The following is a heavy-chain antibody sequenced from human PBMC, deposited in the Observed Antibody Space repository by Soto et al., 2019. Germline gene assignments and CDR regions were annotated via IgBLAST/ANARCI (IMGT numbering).Heavy chain of an antibody. J-gene: IGHJ4*02. CDR3: ARGSFRHLYWRCDY. CDR1: GFTFSTYG. V-gene: IGHV3-33*01. CDR2: IWSDGSYK. Sequence: QVQLVESGGGVVRPGTSLRLSCAASGFTFSTYGIHWVRQAPGKGLEWVAVIWSDGSYKYNGDSVKGRFTISRDNSKNTVDLQMHSLRVEATAIYYCARGSFRHLYWRCDYWGQGTLVTVSS. D-gene: IGHD3-9*01.